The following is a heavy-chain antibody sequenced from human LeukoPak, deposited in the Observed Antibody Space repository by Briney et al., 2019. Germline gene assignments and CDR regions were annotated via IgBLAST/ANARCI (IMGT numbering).Heavy chain of an antibody. Sequence: SETLSLTCTVSGDSVNSEAYYWSLIRQPPGKGLEWIGYIYYSGITKYSPSLKSRVTISVDTSKNQFSLRLTSVTAADTAVYYCARTSYHYNSGDYGWYFDYWGQGTLVTVSA. CDR1: GDSVNSEAYY. J-gene: IGHJ4*02. CDR2: IYYSGIT. D-gene: IGHD3-10*01. V-gene: IGHV4-61*08. CDR3: ARTSYHYNSGDYGWYFDY.